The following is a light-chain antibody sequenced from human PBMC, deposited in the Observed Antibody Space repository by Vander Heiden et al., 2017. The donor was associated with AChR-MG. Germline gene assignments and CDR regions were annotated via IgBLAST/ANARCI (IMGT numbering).Light chain of an antibody. Sequence: QSALTQPRSVSGSPGQSVTFSCVGRNSDVGGCNVVAWYQPHPGMAAKLIIDDGGERPSGVPNRFSGSKCGNTAVLMISGRQPEDEADYYCSSYAGTYTWVFGAGTKLTVL. V-gene: IGLV2-11*01. CDR3: SSYAGTYTWV. CDR1: NSDVGGCNV. CDR2: DGG. J-gene: IGLJ3*02.